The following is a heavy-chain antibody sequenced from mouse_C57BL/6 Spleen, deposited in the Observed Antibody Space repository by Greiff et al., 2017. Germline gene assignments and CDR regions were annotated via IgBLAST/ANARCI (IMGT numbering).Heavy chain of an antibody. CDR1: GFTFTDYY. CDR3: ARWGNDGGYYYAMDY. D-gene: IGHD2-2*01. CDR2: IRNKANGYTT. V-gene: IGHV7-3*01. Sequence: DVMLVESGGGLVQPGGSLSLSCAASGFTFTDYYMSWVRQPPGKALEWLGFIRNKANGYTTEYSASVKGRFTISRDNSQSILYLQMNALGAEDSATYDCARWGNDGGYYYAMDYWGQGTSVTVSS. J-gene: IGHJ4*01.